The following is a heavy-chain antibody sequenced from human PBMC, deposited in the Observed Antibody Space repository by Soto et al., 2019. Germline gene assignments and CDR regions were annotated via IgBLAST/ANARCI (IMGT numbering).Heavy chain of an antibody. D-gene: IGHD1-26*01. CDR2: IHYSGST. CDR1: GGSVSSTSYY. CDR3: ARASEHLYLGY. J-gene: IGHJ4*02. V-gene: IGHV4-61*01. Sequence: SETLSLTCTVSGGSVSSTSYYWTWIRQPPGKGLEWIGYIHYSGSTNYNPSLKSRVAMSVDTSKNHFSLKLSSVTAADTAVYYCARASEHLYLGYWGKGALVTVSS.